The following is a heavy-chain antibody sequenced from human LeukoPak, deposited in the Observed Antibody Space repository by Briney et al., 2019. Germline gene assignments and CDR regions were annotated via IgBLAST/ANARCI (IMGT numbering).Heavy chain of an antibody. J-gene: IGHJ4*02. CDR2: VSSDGRIQ. Sequence: GGSLRLSCAASGFTFSSYNIHWVRQAPGKGLEWVTVVSSDGRIQYYEDSVKGRFTISRDNSKNTVHLQMNSLRAEDTAVYYCARSTAHFDYWGQGTLVTVSS. V-gene: IGHV3-30*03. CDR3: ARSTAHFDY. CDR1: GFTFSSYN. D-gene: IGHD2-21*02.